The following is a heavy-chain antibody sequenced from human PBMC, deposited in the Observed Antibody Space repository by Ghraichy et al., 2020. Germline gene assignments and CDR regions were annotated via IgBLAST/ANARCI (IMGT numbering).Heavy chain of an antibody. CDR3: ARDRLMATISGGDFDY. J-gene: IGHJ4*02. CDR1: GFTFSSYS. V-gene: IGHV3-48*02. Sequence: GSLNISCAASGFTFSSYSMNWVRQAPGKGLEWVSYISSSSSTIYYADSVKGRFTISRDNAKNSLYLQMNSLRDEDTAVYYCARDRLMATISGGDFDYWGQGTLVTVSS. CDR2: ISSSSSTI. D-gene: IGHD5-24*01.